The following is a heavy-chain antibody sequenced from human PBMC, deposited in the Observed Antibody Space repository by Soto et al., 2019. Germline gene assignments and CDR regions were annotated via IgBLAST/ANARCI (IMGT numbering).Heavy chain of an antibody. CDR1: GGSISAYY. D-gene: IGHD3-3*01. CDR2: ISYTGST. V-gene: IGHV4-59*13. J-gene: IGHJ5*02. Sequence: PSETLSLTCSVSGGSISAYYWSWIRQPPGKGLEWIGYISYTGSTNYNPSLKSRVTISVDTSKNQFSLNLTSVTAADTAVYYCGIADFWRTFDPWGQGTLVTVSS. CDR3: GIADFWRTFDP.